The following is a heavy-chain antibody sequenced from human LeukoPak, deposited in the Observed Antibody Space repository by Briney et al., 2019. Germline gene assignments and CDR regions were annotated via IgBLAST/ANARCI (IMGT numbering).Heavy chain of an antibody. J-gene: IGHJ4*02. V-gene: IGHV3-7*01. CDR1: GFTFSSYW. D-gene: IGHD3-16*01. Sequence: GGSLRLSCAASGFTFSSYWMSWVRQAPGKGLEWVANIKQDGSEKYYVDSVKGRFTISRDNAKNSLYLQMNSLRAEDTAVYYCAKEYYDYLWGSYRDYWGQGTLVTVSS. CDR3: AKEYYDYLWGSYRDY. CDR2: IKQDGSEK.